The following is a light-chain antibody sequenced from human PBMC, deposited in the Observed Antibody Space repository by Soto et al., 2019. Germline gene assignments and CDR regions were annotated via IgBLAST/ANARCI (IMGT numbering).Light chain of an antibody. Sequence: QSALTQPASMSGSPGQSSTISCTGTNSDIGRYNYVSWYQQHPGKAPKLIIFEVSNRPSGVSSRFSGSKSGNTASLTISGLQTDDEADYYCSSYTSNSTYVFGTGTKRTVL. CDR1: NSDIGRYNY. J-gene: IGLJ1*01. CDR3: SSYTSNSTYV. CDR2: EVS. V-gene: IGLV2-14*01.